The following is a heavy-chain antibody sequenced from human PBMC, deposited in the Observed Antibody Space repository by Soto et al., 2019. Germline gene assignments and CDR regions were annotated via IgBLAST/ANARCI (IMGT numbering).Heavy chain of an antibody. D-gene: IGHD3-10*01. CDR1: GGSISSGGYS. V-gene: IGHV4-30-2*01. J-gene: IGHJ4*02. CDR3: ARSSGSGSYDYFDY. CDR2: IYHSGST. Sequence: PSETLSLTCAVSGGSISSGGYSWSWIRHPPGKGLEWIGYIYHSGSTYYNPSLKSRVTISVDRSKNQFSLKLSSVTAADTAVYYCARSSGSGSYDYFDYWSQGTLVTVS.